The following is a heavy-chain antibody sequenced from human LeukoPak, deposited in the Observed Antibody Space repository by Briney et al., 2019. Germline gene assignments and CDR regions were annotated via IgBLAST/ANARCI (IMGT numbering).Heavy chain of an antibody. D-gene: IGHD3-22*01. CDR2: MSSNGGST. V-gene: IGHV3-64D*09. J-gene: IGHJ6*02. Sequence: GGSLRRSCSASGFNFSRYTMHWVRQAPGKGLEYVSAMSSNGGSTYYADLVKGRFTISRDNSKNTLYLQMSSLRAEDTAVYCCVKEEYYYDSSGYLYYYYYGMDVWGQGTTVTVSS. CDR3: VKEEYYYDSSGYLYYYYYGMDV. CDR1: GFNFSRYT.